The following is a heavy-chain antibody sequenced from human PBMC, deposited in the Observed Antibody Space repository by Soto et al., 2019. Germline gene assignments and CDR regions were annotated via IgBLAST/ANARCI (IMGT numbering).Heavy chain of an antibody. J-gene: IGHJ6*01. CDR3: AREMIPMIMGGMSAMDV. D-gene: IGHD3-22*01. CDR2: ISFDGTNK. CDR1: KFTFASYV. V-gene: IGHV3-30*04. Sequence: QVQLVESGGGVVQPERSQRLSCTASKFTFASYVMHWVRQAPGEGLEWVVLISFDGTNKYYADSVKGRFTISRDNSKNTMYLQMNSLRPEDTAVYYCAREMIPMIMGGMSAMDVW.